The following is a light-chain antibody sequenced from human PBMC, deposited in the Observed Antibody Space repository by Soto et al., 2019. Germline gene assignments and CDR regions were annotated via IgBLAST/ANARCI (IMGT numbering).Light chain of an antibody. J-gene: IGLJ3*02. Sequence: QSALTQPASVSGSPGQSITISCTGTSSDIGNYNLVSWYQQHPGKAPKLMIHEDSKRPSGVSNRFSGSKSGNTASLTISGLRTGDEADYYCCSYAGSYTWVFGGGTKLTVL. V-gene: IGLV2-23*01. CDR3: CSYAGSYTWV. CDR1: SSDIGNYNL. CDR2: EDS.